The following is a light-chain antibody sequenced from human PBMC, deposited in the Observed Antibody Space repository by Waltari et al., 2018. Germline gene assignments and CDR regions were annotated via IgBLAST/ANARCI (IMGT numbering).Light chain of an antibody. Sequence: QSALTQPPSASGSPGQSVTISCTGTHRDIGGSNFVSWYQQRPGKAPRFLIYDVNKRPSGVSDRFSGSKSGNTASLTVSGLQPDDEATYYCSAFAGSNNFGVFGGGTKLTVL. CDR1: HRDIGGSNF. J-gene: IGLJ3*02. V-gene: IGLV2-8*01. CDR3: SAFAGSNNFGV. CDR2: DVN.